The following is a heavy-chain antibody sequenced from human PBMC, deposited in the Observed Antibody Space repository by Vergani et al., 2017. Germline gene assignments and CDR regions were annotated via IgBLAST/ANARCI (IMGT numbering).Heavy chain of an antibody. D-gene: IGHD1-26*01. CDR1: GITFWKFG. V-gene: IGHV3-23*04. J-gene: IGHJ4*02. CDR2: ISGSGGST. CDR3: AKDRKFEVGAPDY. Sequence: EVDLVESGGGLAQPGGSLRLSCEASGITFWKFGMHWVRQGPGKGLEWVSGISGSGGSTYYADSVKGRFTISRDNSKNTLYLQMNSLRAEDTAVYYCAKDRKFEVGAPDYWGQGTLVTVSS.